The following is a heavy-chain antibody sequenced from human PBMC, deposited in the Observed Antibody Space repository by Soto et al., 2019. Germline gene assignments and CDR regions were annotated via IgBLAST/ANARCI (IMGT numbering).Heavy chain of an antibody. V-gene: IGHV1-69*01. D-gene: IGHD6-6*01. CDR2: IIPIFGTA. CDR3: ARAAAARPADLYFDY. Sequence: QVQLVQSGAEVKKPGSSVKVSCKASGGTFSSYAISWVRQAPGQGLEWMGGIIPIFGTANYAQKFQGRVTITADESTSTAYRELSRLRSEDTAVYYCARAAAARPADLYFDYWGQGTLVTVSS. J-gene: IGHJ4*02. CDR1: GGTFSSYA.